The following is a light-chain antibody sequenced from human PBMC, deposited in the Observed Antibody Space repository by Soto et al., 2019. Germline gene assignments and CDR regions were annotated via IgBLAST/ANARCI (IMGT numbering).Light chain of an antibody. Sequence: DIQMTQSPSTLSASLGDRVTIACRASQSVNNWLAWYQQKPGKAPRLLIYDASNLESGVPSRFSGSGSGTEFTLTISSLQPDDFATYYCQQYDSYSTFGPGTKVDIK. CDR1: QSVNNW. V-gene: IGKV1-5*01. CDR2: DAS. CDR3: QQYDSYST. J-gene: IGKJ3*01.